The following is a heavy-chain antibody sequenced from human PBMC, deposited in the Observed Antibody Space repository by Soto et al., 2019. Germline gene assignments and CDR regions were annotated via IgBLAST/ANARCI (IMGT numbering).Heavy chain of an antibody. J-gene: IGHJ4*02. CDR1: EFSFDDYA. D-gene: IGHD6-13*01. Sequence: GGSLRLSCAASEFSFDDYAMSWVRQAPGKGLEWVSSITYTGVSTYYVDPVKGRFTISRDNSKDTLYLQMNSLRAEDTAIYYCAKASVWYPYFDSWGQGTLVTVSS. CDR3: AKASVWYPYFDS. CDR2: ITYTGVST. V-gene: IGHV3-23*01.